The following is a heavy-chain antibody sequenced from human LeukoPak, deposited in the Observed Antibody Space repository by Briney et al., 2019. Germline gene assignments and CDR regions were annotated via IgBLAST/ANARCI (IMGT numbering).Heavy chain of an antibody. J-gene: IGHJ4*02. D-gene: IGHD1-26*01. V-gene: IGHV3-11*01. Sequence: GGSLRLSCAASGFTFSDSYMSWIRQAPGKGLEWLSYISFSGSTISCADSVKGRFTISRDNAKNSLYLQMNSLRAEDTAVYYCAKEQYVGALDYWGPGTLVTVSS. CDR3: AKEQYVGALDY. CDR2: ISFSGSTI. CDR1: GFTFSDSY.